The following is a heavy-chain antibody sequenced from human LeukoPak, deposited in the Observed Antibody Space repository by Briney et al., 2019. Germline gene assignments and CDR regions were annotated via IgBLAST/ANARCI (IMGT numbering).Heavy chain of an antibody. V-gene: IGHV1-18*01. D-gene: IGHD4/OR15-4a*01. Sequence: ASVKVSCKASGYTFTSYGFSWVRQAPGQGLEWMGWISAYNGKTNYIQKLQGRVTMTTETSTSTAYMELRSLRSDDTAVYYCTRTEARTNFMDYWGQGTLVTVSS. CDR2: ISAYNGKT. J-gene: IGHJ4*02. CDR1: GYTFTSYG. CDR3: TRTEARTNFMDY.